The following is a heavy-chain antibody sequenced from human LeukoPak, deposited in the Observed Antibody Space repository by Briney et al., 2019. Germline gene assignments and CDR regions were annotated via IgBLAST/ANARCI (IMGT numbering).Heavy chain of an antibody. Sequence: GESLKISCTGYAYSFISYWIGWVRQMPGRGLEWMGIIYPGDSTTRYSPSFQGQVTISADKSISTAYLQWGSLKASDTAMYYCARLLARRPEVVVVVAAAPWGQGTLVTVSS. D-gene: IGHD2-15*01. CDR1: AYSFISYW. V-gene: IGHV5-51*01. J-gene: IGHJ5*02. CDR3: ARLLARRPEVVVVVAAAP. CDR2: IYPGDSTT.